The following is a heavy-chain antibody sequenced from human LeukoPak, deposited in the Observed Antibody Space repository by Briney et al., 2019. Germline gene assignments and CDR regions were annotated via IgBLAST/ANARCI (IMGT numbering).Heavy chain of an antibody. D-gene: IGHD4-23*01. CDR2: IYYSGST. CDR3: ARDYYGGNNFDY. J-gene: IGHJ4*02. V-gene: IGHV4-59*01. CDR1: GGSISSYY. Sequence: SETLPLTCTVSGGSISSYYWSWIRQPPGKGLEWIGYIYYSGSTNYNPSLKSRVTISVDTSKNQFSLKLSSVTAADTAVYYCARDYYGGNNFDYWGQGTLVTVSS.